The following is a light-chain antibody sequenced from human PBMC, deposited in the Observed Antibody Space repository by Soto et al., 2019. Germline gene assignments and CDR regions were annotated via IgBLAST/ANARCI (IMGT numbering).Light chain of an antibody. CDR3: SSYAGSTTFDV. CDR2: DVT. Sequence: QSVLTQPASVSGSPGQSIILSCTGTSTDVGKYDLVSWYQHHPGKAPKLIVYDVTQWPSGASRRFAGSTSGNTASLTIFGLQADDEADYYCSSYAGSTTFDVFGTGTKLTVL. J-gene: IGLJ1*01. CDR1: STDVGKYDL. V-gene: IGLV2-23*02.